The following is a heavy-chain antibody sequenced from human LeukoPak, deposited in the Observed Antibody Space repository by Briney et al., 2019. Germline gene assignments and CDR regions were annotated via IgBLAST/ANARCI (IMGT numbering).Heavy chain of an antibody. J-gene: IGHJ4*02. D-gene: IGHD6-19*01. CDR3: ARGRGGWFI. Sequence: PSETLSLTCTVSGGSISSYYWSWIRQPPGKGLEWIGYIYYSGSTNYNPSLKSRVTISVDTSKNQFSLKLSSVTAADTAVYYCARGRGGWFIWGQGTLVTVSS. V-gene: IGHV4-59*01. CDR1: GGSISSYY. CDR2: IYYSGST.